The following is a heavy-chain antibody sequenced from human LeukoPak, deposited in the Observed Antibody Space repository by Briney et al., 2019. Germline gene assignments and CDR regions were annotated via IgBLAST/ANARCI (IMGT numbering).Heavy chain of an antibody. CDR2: IKADGSYT. CDR3: ARGGSGSYSDY. J-gene: IGHJ4*02. CDR1: GFTLSSYW. V-gene: IGHV3-74*01. D-gene: IGHD1-26*01. Sequence: QPGGSLRLSCAASGFTLSSYWMHWVRQAPGKGLVWVSRIKADGSYTNYADSVKGQFTISRDNAKNTLYLQMNSLRAEDTAVYYCARGGSGSYSDYWGQGTLVTVSS.